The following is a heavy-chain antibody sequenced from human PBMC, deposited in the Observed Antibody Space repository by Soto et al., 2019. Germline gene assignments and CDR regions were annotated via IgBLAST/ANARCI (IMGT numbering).Heavy chain of an antibody. CDR2: IYPGDSDT. Sequence: GESLKISCKGSGYSFTSYWIGWVRQMPGKGLEWMGIIYPGDSDTRYSPSFQGQVTISADKSISTAYLQWSSLKASDTAMYYCARRTGSSWYKPNWFDPWGQGTLVTVSS. J-gene: IGHJ5*02. CDR1: GYSFTSYW. D-gene: IGHD6-13*01. CDR3: ARRTGSSWYKPNWFDP. V-gene: IGHV5-51*01.